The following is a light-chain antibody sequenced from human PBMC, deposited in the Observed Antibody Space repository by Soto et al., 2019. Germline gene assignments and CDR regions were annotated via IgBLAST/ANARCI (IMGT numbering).Light chain of an antibody. CDR3: QQFYITPRT. CDR2: WAY. Sequence: DIAMTHSSDAVASTLGKMAPIHCKSSQSFVYSSENKNYLGWYQQKPGQPPKLLIYWAYTRDSGVNDRFSGSGSGTDFPLTISSLQAEDVAVYCCQQFYITPRTCGHGTQVDI. J-gene: IGKJ1*01. V-gene: IGKV4-1*01. CDR1: QSFVYSSENKNY.